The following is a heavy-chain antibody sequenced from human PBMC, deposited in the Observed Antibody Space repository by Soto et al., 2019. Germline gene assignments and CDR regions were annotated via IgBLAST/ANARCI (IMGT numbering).Heavy chain of an antibody. V-gene: IGHV3-33*08. D-gene: IGHD5-18*01. CDR2: IWYDGSNK. CDR1: GFTFSSYA. J-gene: IGHJ4*02. Sequence: QVQLVESGGGVVQPGRSLRLSCAASGFTFSSYAMHWVRQAPGKGLEWVAVIWYDGSNKYYADSVKGRFTISRDNSKNTLYLEMNSLRVEDTAVYYCAREGVGTAMAAFDYWGQGTLVTVSS. CDR3: AREGVGTAMAAFDY.